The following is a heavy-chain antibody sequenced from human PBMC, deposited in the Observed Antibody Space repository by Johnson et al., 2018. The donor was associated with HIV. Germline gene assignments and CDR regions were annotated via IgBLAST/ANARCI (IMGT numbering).Heavy chain of an antibody. D-gene: IGHD4-17*01. Sequence: QVQLVESGGGLVKPGGSLRLSCAASGFTFSDYYMSWIRQAPGKGLEWISYISSSGDTTHYADSVKGRFTISRDNSKNSLYLQMNSLRVEDTGVYYCARALTTDAFDIWGQGTVVTVSS. V-gene: IGHV3-11*04. J-gene: IGHJ3*02. CDR3: ARALTTDAFDI. CDR1: GFTFSDYY. CDR2: ISSSGDTT.